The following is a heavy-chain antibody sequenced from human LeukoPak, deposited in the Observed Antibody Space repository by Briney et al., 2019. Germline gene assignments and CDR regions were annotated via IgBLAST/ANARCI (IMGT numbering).Heavy chain of an antibody. Sequence: GASVKVSCKASGYTFTSYAMHWVRQAPGQRLEWMGWINAGNGNTKYSQKFQGRVTITRDTSASTAYMELSSLRSEDTAVYYCATSQYGYGRNYYYGMDVWGKGTTVTVSS. CDR3: ATSQYGYGRNYYYGMDV. J-gene: IGHJ6*04. D-gene: IGHD5-12*01. CDR2: INAGNGNT. CDR1: GYTFTSYA. V-gene: IGHV1-3*01.